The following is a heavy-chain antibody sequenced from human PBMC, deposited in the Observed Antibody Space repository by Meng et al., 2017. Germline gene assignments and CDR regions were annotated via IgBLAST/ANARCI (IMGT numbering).Heavy chain of an antibody. CDR1: GGTFRRYA. V-gene: IGHV1-69*06. CDR2: IIPIFGTA. J-gene: IGHJ4*02. Sequence: AGAVGKKPGSSVNVSCKASGGTFRRYAISWVRQAPGQGLEWMGGIIPIFGTANYAQKFQGRVTITADKSTSTAYMELSSLRSEDTAVYYCARVGTTDAFWGQGTLVTVSS. CDR3: ARVGTTDAF. D-gene: IGHD2-2*01.